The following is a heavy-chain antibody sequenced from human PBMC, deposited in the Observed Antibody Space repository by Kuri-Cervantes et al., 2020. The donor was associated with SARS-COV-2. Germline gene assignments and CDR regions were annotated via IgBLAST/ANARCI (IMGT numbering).Heavy chain of an antibody. V-gene: IGHV1-46*03. CDR2: INPSGGST. CDR3: AREEEEGCSGGSCNQNWFDP. J-gene: IGHJ5*02. Sequence: ASVKVSCKASGYTFTSYYMHWVRQAPGQGLEWMGIINPSGGSTSYAQKFQGRVTMTRDTSTSTVYMELSSLRSEDTAVYYCAREEEEGCSGGSCNQNWFDPWGQGTLVTVSS. CDR1: GYTFTSYY. D-gene: IGHD2-15*01.